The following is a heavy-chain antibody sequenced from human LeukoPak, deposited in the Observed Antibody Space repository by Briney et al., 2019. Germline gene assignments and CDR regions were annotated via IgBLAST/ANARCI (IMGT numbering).Heavy chain of an antibody. Sequence: PSQTLSLTCTVSGGSISSGDYYWSWIRQPPGKGLEWIGYIYYSGSTNYNPSLKSRVTISVDTSKNQFSLKLSSVTAADTAVYYCATSGPGVEYSSSSWAFDIWGQGTMVTVSS. CDR3: ATSGPGVEYSSSSWAFDI. V-gene: IGHV4-61*08. J-gene: IGHJ3*02. D-gene: IGHD6-6*01. CDR2: IYYSGST. CDR1: GGSISSGDYY.